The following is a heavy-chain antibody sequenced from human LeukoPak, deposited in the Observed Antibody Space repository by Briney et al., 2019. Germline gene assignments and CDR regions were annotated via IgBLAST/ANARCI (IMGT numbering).Heavy chain of an antibody. J-gene: IGHJ4*02. D-gene: IGHD3-10*01. CDR2: IYGGGAT. Sequence: GGSLRLSCAASGFTVNNNYMSWVRQAPGKGLEWVSIIYGGGATYYAESVKGRFSISRDTSKNTLYLQMNSLRAEDTAVYYCARALWVGGYFDYWGQGTRVTVSS. CDR3: ARALWVGGYFDY. V-gene: IGHV3-53*05. CDR1: GFTVNNNY.